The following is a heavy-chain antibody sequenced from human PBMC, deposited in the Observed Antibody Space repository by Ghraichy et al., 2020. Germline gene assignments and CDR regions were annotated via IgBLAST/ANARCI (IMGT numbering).Heavy chain of an antibody. CDR3: ASSVRNPLTGYYAIY. J-gene: IGHJ4*02. CDR1: GGSISSGGYH. Sequence: SETLSLTCSVSGGSISSGGYHWNWIRHHPGKGLEWLGYIYNSGTTYYNPSLKSRITISEDTSKNQFSLILNSVTAAATAVYYCASSVRNPLTGYYAIYWGQGTLVTVSS. V-gene: IGHV4-31*03. CDR2: IYNSGTT. D-gene: IGHD3-9*01.